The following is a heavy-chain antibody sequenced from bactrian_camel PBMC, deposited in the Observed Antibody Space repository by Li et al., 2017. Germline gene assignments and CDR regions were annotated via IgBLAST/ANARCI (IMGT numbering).Heavy chain of an antibody. CDR2: INSDNTP. CDR3: ATDDPRLIACGSSCRPY. V-gene: IGHV3S10*01. CDR1: GFNISGYG. Sequence: EVQLVESGGALVRPGESLTLTCVASGFNISGYGITWERQAPGDQSRWVGTINSDNTPHYRDDSVKGRFTISRDNAKNTLTLQMNSLKTEDTGVYYCATDDPRLIACGSSCRPYWGQGTQVTVS. J-gene: IGHJ4*01. D-gene: IGHD2*01.